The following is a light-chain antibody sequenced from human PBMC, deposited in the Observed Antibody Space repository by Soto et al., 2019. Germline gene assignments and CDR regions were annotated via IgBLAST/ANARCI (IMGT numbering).Light chain of an antibody. J-gene: IGKJ2*01. CDR2: GAS. Sequence: ETVLTQSPGALSLSPGERATLSCRSSDSNYNNYLAWYQQKAGQAPRLLIYGASNRAGGIPDRFSGSGSGTDFTLTISRLEPEDFAVYYCQQYGSSPRTFGQGTKLEIK. CDR3: QQYGSSPRT. CDR1: DSNYNNY. V-gene: IGKV3-20*01.